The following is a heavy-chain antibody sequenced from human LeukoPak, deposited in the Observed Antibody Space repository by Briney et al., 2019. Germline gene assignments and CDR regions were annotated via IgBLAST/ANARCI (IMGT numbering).Heavy chain of an antibody. CDR3: AKSDHGFWYFDL. CDR1: GFTFSSYA. J-gene: IGHJ2*01. Sequence: GGSLRLSCAASGFTFSSYAMSWVRQAPGKWLEWVSAISGSGGSTYYADSVKGRFTISRDNSKNTLYLQMNSLRAEDTAVYYCAKSDHGFWYFDLWGRGTLVTVSS. V-gene: IGHV3-23*01. D-gene: IGHD1-14*01. CDR2: ISGSGGST.